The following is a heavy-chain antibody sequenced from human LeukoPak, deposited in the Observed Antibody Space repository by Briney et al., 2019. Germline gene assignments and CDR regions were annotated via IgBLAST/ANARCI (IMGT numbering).Heavy chain of an antibody. J-gene: IGHJ4*02. CDR1: GFTSNPYR. CDR2: IKEAGSKK. Sequence: RGGLLRRTCAASGFTSNPYRMSCVGQAPGKWAESVTNIKEAGSKKYYFDGVMGRFTISRDNAKDSVYLQMNSLRAEDTAVYYCAIDRSYCIGADCYWGRLDYWSQGSIVTVSS. D-gene: IGHD2-15*01. V-gene: IGHV3-7*03. CDR3: AIDRSYCIGADCYWGRLDY.